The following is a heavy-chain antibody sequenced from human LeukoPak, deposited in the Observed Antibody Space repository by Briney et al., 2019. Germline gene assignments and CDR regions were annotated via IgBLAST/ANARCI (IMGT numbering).Heavy chain of an antibody. Sequence: PGGSLRLSCAASGFTFSNYWMSWVRQAPEKGLEWVANIKQDGSEKYYVDSVKGRFTISRDNVENSLYLQMNSLRAEDTAVYYCARDWTHYDILTGYSANYFDYWGQGTLVTVSS. CDR1: GFTFSNYW. V-gene: IGHV3-7*01. J-gene: IGHJ4*02. CDR2: IKQDGSEK. CDR3: ARDWTHYDILTGYSANYFDY. D-gene: IGHD3-9*01.